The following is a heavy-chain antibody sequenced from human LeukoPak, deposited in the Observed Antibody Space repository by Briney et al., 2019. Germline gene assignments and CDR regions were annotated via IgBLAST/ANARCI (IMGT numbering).Heavy chain of an antibody. Sequence: SETLSLTCAVYDGSFSGFLWIWIRQPPGKGLEWLGEITHSGSTNYNPSLRSRVTISVDTSKNQFSLNLSAVTAADTAVYYCARGHANGYYYNFDYWGQGTLVTVSS. D-gene: IGHD3-22*01. CDR1: DGSFSGFL. CDR3: ARGHANGYYYNFDY. J-gene: IGHJ4*02. V-gene: IGHV4-34*01. CDR2: ITHSGST.